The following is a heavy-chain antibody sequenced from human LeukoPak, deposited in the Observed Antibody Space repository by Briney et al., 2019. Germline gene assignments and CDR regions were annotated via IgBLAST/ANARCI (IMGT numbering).Heavy chain of an antibody. CDR2: IYTSGIT. CDR1: GDSISSGIYY. V-gene: IGHV4-61*02. J-gene: IGHJ4*02. D-gene: IGHD6-19*01. Sequence: SETLSLTCTVSGDSISSGIYYWSWIRQSAGKGLEWIGRIYTSGITNYNPSLKSRVSISIDTSKNQFSLKLSSVTAADTAVYYCARGQWVADFDYWGQGTLVTVSS. CDR3: ARGQWVADFDY.